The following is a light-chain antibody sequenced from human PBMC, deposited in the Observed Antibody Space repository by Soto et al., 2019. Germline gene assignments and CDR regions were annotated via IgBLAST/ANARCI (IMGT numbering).Light chain of an antibody. CDR2: EAS. CDR1: RSVDKW. CDR3: QQYYSFWT. J-gene: IGKJ1*01. V-gene: IGKV1-5*02. Sequence: DIQMTQSPSTLSASLGDRVTIICRASRSVDKWLAWYQQKSGKAPKLLIYEASHLQSGVPSRFGGSGSGTEFTITINNLLPEDVATYYCQQYYSFWTFGQGTTVEV.